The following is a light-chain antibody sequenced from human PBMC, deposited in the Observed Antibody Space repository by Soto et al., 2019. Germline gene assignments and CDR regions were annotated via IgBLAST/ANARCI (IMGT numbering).Light chain of an antibody. CDR1: QSVSNY. CDR3: QQRSNWPPIT. CDR2: DAS. V-gene: IGKV3-11*01. J-gene: IGKJ5*01. Sequence: EIVLTQSPGTLSFSPGERATLSCRASQSVSNYLDWFQQKPGQAPRLLIYDASNRATGIPARFSGSGSGTDFTLTISSLEPEDFAVYYCQQRSNWPPITFGQGTQLEIK.